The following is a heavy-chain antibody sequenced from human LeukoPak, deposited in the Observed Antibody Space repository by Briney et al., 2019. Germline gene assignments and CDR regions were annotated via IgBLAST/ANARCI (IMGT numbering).Heavy chain of an antibody. J-gene: IGHJ3*02. CDR1: GFAFGSEA. D-gene: IGHD4/OR15-4a*01. Sequence: GGSLRLSCAVSGFAFGSEAMSWVRQSPARGLEWVASISPGGGTTYYADYVKGRFTISRDNSKNSLFVQMNSLRAEDTAVYYCAKGGDYGDAFDIWGQGTMVTVSS. CDR3: AKGGDYGDAFDI. V-gene: IGHV3-23*01. CDR2: ISPGGGTT.